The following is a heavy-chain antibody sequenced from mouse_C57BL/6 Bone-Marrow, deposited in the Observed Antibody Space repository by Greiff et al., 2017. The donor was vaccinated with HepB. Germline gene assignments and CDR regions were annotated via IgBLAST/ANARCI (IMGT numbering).Heavy chain of an antibody. CDR1: GYSFTSYY. V-gene: IGHV1-66*01. J-gene: IGHJ2*01. CDR2: IYPGSGNT. CDR3: ARLYDYDDY. D-gene: IGHD2-4*01. Sequence: VQLQQSGPELVKPGASVKISCKASGYSFTSYYIHWVKQRPGQGLEWIGWIYPGSGNTKYNEKFKGKATLTADASSSTAYMQLSSLTSEDSAVYYCARLYDYDDYWGQGTTLTVSS.